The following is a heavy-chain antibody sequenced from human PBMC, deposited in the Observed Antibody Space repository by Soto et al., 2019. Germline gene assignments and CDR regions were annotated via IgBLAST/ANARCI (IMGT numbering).Heavy chain of an antibody. CDR1: GGTFSSYA. J-gene: IGHJ6*02. V-gene: IGHV1-69*13. CDR2: IIPIFGTA. CDR3: ATTSKRFVVVPAAIVDYCYGMDV. Sequence: GASVKVSCKASGGTFSSYAISWVRQAPGQGLEWMGGIIPIFGTANYAQKFQGRVTITADESTSTAYMELSSLRSEDTAVYYCATTSKRFVVVPAAIVDYCYGMDVWGQGTTVTVSS. D-gene: IGHD2-2*02.